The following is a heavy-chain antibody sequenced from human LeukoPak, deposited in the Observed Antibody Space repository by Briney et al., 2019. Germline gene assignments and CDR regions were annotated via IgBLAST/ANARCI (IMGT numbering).Heavy chain of an antibody. D-gene: IGHD5-18*01. Sequence: GGSLRLSCAASGFTFSRYDMHWFRQAPGKGLEWVAFIRYDGSNKYYADSVKGRFTISRDNSKNTLYLQMNSLKAEDTAVYYCAKGRGYGGYYFDYWGQGTLVTVSS. CDR2: IRYDGSNK. CDR3: AKGRGYGGYYFDY. CDR1: GFTFSRYD. V-gene: IGHV3-30*02. J-gene: IGHJ4*02.